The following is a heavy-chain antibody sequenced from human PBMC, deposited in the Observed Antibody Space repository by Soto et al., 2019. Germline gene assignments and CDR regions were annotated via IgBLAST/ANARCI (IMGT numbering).Heavy chain of an antibody. Sequence: QITLNESGPALVKPTQTLTLTCTFSGFSLTTSGVGVHWLRQPPGKALEWLAVIYGDDDKRYNPSLETRLTIPKDTSKNQVVLTMTNMDPLDTATYYCAHNPSYSPNSYTRDDWFDPWGQGTLVTVSS. J-gene: IGHJ5*02. D-gene: IGHD5-18*01. V-gene: IGHV2-5*02. CDR3: AHNPSYSPNSYTRDDWFDP. CDR2: IYGDDDK. CDR1: GFSLTTSGVG.